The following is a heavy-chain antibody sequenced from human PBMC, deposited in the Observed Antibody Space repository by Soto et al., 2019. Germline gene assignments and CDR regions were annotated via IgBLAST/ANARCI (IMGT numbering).Heavy chain of an antibody. CDR3: AKDLRPVRSLSVSDLGSYGMDV. J-gene: IGHJ6*02. V-gene: IGHV3-30*18. CDR1: GFTFSSYG. CDR2: ISYDGSNK. D-gene: IGHD2-8*01. Sequence: GGSLRLSCAASGFTFSSYGMHWVRQAPGKGLEWVAVISYDGSNKYYADSVKGRFTISRDNSKNTLYLQMNSLRAEDTAVYYCAKDLRPVRSLSVSDLGSYGMDVWGQGTTVTVSS.